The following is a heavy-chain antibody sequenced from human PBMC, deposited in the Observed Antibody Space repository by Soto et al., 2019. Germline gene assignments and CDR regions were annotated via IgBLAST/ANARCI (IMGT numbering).Heavy chain of an antibody. D-gene: IGHD3-22*01. J-gene: IGHJ4*02. Sequence: GGSLSLSCAASGFTFSRYSMNWIRQAPGKGLEWVSSISINSGHIVYADSVRGRFTISRDNSKNTLYLQMDSLRAEDTAVYYCAKDTYYHDTSGYYIFDYWGQGTLVTVSS. V-gene: IGHV3-21*01. CDR2: ISINSGHI. CDR3: AKDTYYHDTSGYYIFDY. CDR1: GFTFSRYS.